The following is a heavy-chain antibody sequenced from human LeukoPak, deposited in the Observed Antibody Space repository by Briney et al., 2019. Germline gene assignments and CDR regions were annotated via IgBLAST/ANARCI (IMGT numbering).Heavy chain of an antibody. CDR1: GFTFSSYW. CDR3: ARESGYYGSGFDP. CDR2: IKSDGSST. D-gene: IGHD3-10*01. V-gene: IGHV3-74*01. Sequence: GGSLRLSCAASGFTFSSYWMHWVRQAPGKGLVWVSRIKSDGSSTNYADSVKGRFNISRDNAKNTLYLQMNSLRAEDTAVYYCARESGYYGSGFDPWGQGTLVTVSS. J-gene: IGHJ5*02.